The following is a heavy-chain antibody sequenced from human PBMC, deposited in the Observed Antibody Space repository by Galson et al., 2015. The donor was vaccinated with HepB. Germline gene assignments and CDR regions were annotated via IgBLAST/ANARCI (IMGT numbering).Heavy chain of an antibody. J-gene: IGHJ5*02. CDR3: ARDSYYDSSGLGSNWFDP. CDR2: IYPGDSDT. Sequence: QSGAEVKKPGESLKISCKGSGYSFTSYWIGWVRQMPGKGLEWMGIIYPGDSDTRYSPSFQGQVTISADKSISTAYLQWSSLKASDTAVYYCARDSYYDSSGLGSNWFDPWGQGTLVTVSS. V-gene: IGHV5-51*03. D-gene: IGHD3-22*01. CDR1: GYSFTSYW.